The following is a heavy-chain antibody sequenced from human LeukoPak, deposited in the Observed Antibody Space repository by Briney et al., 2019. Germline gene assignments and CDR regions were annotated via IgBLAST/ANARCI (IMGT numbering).Heavy chain of an antibody. Sequence: SETLSLTCTVSGGSISSYYWSWIRQPPGKGLEWIGYIYYSGSTNYNPSLKSQVTISVDTSKNQFSLKLSSVTAADTAVYYCASTTVTPGGYYYYYYMDVWGKGTTVTVSS. CDR1: GGSISSYY. J-gene: IGHJ6*03. D-gene: IGHD4-11*01. CDR3: ASTTVTPGGYYYYYYMDV. V-gene: IGHV4-59*01. CDR2: IYYSGST.